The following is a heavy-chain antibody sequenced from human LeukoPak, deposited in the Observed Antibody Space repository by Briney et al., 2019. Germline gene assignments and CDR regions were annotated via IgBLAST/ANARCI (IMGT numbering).Heavy chain of an antibody. CDR3: AQGAGYFDY. CDR2: INHSGST. V-gene: IGHV4-34*09. CDR1: GGSFSGYY. J-gene: IGHJ4*02. Sequence: SETLSLTCAVYGGSFSGYYWSWIRQPPGKGLEWIGEINHSGSTNYNPSLKSRVTISVDTSKNQFSLKLSSVTAADTAVYYCAQGAGYFDYWGQGTLVTVSS.